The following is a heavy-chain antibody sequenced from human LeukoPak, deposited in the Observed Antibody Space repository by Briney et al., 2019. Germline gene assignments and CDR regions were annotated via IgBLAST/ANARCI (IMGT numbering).Heavy chain of an antibody. CDR3: ARDQRMVVTVRLFDY. V-gene: IGHV3-30*03. J-gene: IGHJ4*02. Sequence: QSGGSLRLSCAASGFTFSSYGMHWVRQAPGKGLEWVAIISYDGSNKYYADSVKGRFTISRDNSKNTLYLQMNSLRAEDTAVYYCARDQRMVVTVRLFDYWGQGTLVTVSS. CDR1: GFTFSSYG. D-gene: IGHD2-21*02. CDR2: ISYDGSNK.